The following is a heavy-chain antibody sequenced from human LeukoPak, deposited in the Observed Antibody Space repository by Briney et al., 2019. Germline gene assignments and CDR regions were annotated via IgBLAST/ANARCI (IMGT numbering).Heavy chain of an antibody. CDR1: GYSISSSNW. J-gene: IGHJ4*02. CDR3: AKDGGYDSSEGFDY. CDR2: IYYSGST. Sequence: SETLSLTCAVSGYSISSSNWWGWIRQPPGKGLEWIGYIYYSGSTYYNPSLKSRVTISVDRSKNQFSLKLSSVTAADTAVYYCAKDGGYDSSEGFDYWGQGTLVTVSS. D-gene: IGHD3-22*01. V-gene: IGHV4-28*03.